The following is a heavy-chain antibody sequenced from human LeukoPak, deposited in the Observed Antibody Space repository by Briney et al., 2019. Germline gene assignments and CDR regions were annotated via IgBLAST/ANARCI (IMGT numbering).Heavy chain of an antibody. J-gene: IGHJ6*03. CDR2: ISWDGGST. CDR1: GFTFDDYT. V-gene: IGHV3-43*01. D-gene: IGHD3-22*01. CDR3: AKDTTSPYYYDSSGPTYYYYMDV. Sequence: PGGSLRLSCAASGFTFDDYTMHWVRQAPGKGLEWVSLISWDGGSTYYADSVKGRFTISRDNSKNSLYLQMNSLRTEDTALYYCAKDTTSPYYYDSSGPTYYYYMDVWGKGTTVTISS.